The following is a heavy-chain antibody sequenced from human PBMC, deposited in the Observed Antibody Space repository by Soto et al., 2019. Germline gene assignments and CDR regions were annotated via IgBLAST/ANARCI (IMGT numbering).Heavy chain of an antibody. V-gene: IGHV3-23*01. Sequence: LGGSLRLSCAASGFTFSSYAMSWVRQAPGKGLEWVSAISGGGNDRFYADSVKGRFTISRDNSRNTLYLHMNSLRAEDTAVHYCARLLFIAATDTEPFDSWGQGDLATV. CDR3: ARLLFIAATDTEPFDS. J-gene: IGHJ4*02. D-gene: IGHD6-13*01. CDR1: GFTFSSYA. CDR2: ISGGGNDR.